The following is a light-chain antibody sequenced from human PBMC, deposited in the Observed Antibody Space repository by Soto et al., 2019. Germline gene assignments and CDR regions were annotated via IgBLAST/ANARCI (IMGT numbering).Light chain of an antibody. CDR2: GAS. Sequence: EIVLAQSPDTLSLSPGERASLSCRASQSVSSNSLAWYQQKAGQAPRLLVYGASSRATGIPDRFSGSGSETDVTLTISRLEPEDFAVYFCQQYGGSRLTFGGGTKVEIK. CDR1: QSVSSNS. J-gene: IGKJ4*01. CDR3: QQYGGSRLT. V-gene: IGKV3-20*01.